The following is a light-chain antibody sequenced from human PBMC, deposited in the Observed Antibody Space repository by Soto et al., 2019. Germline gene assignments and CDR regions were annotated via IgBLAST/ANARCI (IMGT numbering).Light chain of an antibody. CDR1: SSDVGGYEY. V-gene: IGLV2-14*01. CDR2: YVS. J-gene: IGLJ2*01. CDR3: SSFTSSNTVA. Sequence: QSVLTQPASVSGSPGQSITISCTGTSSDVGGYEYVSWYQQHPDKAPKLMIYYVSNRPSGVSNRFSGSKSGNTASLTISGLQAEDEADYYCSSFTSSNTVAFGGGTQLTVL.